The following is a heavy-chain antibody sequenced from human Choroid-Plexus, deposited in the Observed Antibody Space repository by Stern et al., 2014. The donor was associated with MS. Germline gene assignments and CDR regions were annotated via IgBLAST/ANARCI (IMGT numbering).Heavy chain of an antibody. CDR1: GFTFGSCA. D-gene: IGHD2/OR15-2a*01. CDR2: VSHDGSYK. Sequence: VQLVESGGGVVQPWRPLRLSCVASGFTFGSCAMHWVRQAPGKGLEWVGGVSHDGSYKYYADSVKGRFTISRDNSQNTLYMQMSSLRPEDTAVYYCAKDRQYLTYFFDHWGQGSLVTVSS. CDR3: AKDRQYLTYFFDH. V-gene: IGHV3-30*18. J-gene: IGHJ5*02.